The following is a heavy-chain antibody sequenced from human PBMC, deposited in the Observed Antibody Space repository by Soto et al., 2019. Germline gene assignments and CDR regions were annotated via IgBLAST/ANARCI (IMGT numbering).Heavy chain of an antibody. D-gene: IGHD3-3*01. Sequence: QVQLVQSGAEVKKPGASVKVSCKASGYTFTSYGISWVRQAPGQGLEWMGWISAYNGNTNYAQKLQGRVTMTTDTSTNTAYMELRSLRSDDTAVYYCARTRLKYYDFWSGYYTGSDDAFDIWGQGTMVTVSS. CDR2: ISAYNGNT. J-gene: IGHJ3*02. CDR3: ARTRLKYYDFWSGYYTGSDDAFDI. CDR1: GYTFTSYG. V-gene: IGHV1-18*01.